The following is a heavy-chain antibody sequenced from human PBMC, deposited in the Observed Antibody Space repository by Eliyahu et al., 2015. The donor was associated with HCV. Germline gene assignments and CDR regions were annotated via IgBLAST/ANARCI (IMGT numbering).Heavy chain of an antibody. CDR3: ARRVEMATKRLEKDAFDI. CDR1: GGSISSSSYY. Sequence: QLQLQESGPGLVKPSETLSLTCTVSGGSISSSSYYWGWIRQPPGKGLEWIGSVYFSVGSYSTPSLKSRVTISVDTSKNQFSLKLSSVTAADTAVYYCARRVEMATKRLEKDAFDIWGQGTMVTVSS. CDR2: VYFSVGS. D-gene: IGHD5-24*01. V-gene: IGHV4-39*07. J-gene: IGHJ3*02.